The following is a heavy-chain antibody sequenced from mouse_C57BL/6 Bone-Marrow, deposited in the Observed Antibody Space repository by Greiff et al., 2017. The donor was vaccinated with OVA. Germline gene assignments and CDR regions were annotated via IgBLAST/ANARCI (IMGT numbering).Heavy chain of an antibody. J-gene: IGHJ2*01. CDR2: IDPSDSYT. Sequence: VQLQQPGAELVMPGASVKLSCKASGYTFTSYWMHWVKQRPGQGLEWIGEIDPSDSYTNYNQKFKGKSTLTVDKSSSTAYMQLSSLTSEDSAVYYCAKANWEGVDCDYGGQGTTLTGSS. D-gene: IGHD4-1*01. CDR1: GYTFTSYW. V-gene: IGHV1-69*01. CDR3: AKANWEGVDCDY.